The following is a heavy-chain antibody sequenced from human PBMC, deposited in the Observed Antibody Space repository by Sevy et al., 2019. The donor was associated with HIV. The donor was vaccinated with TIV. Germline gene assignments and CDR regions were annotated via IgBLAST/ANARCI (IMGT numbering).Heavy chain of an antibody. D-gene: IGHD1-26*01. J-gene: IGHJ4*02. CDR3: AGENAWGRGYS. CDR2: IYYNGHI. V-gene: IGHV4-59*08. CDR1: GGSITSLY. Sequence: SETLCRTCTVSGGSITSLYWNWIRQPPGKGLEWIANIYYNGHINYNPSLKSRVTLSLDTSKNQFSLRLSSVTAADTAMYYCAGENAWGRGYSWGQGTLVTVSS.